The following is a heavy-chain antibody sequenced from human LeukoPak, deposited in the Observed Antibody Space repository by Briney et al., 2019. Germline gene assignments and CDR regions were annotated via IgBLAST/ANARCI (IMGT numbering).Heavy chain of an antibody. CDR1: GFTFSSYA. CDR3: AKRTDNWNVGGPLDY. V-gene: IGHV3-23*01. CDR2: ISGSGSST. J-gene: IGHJ4*02. D-gene: IGHD1-20*01. Sequence: GGSLRLSCAASGFTFSSYAMSWVRQAPGKGLEWVSAISGSGSSTHYADSVKGRFTISRDNSKDTLYLQMNSLRAEDTALYYCAKRTDNWNVGGPLDYWGQGTLVTVSP.